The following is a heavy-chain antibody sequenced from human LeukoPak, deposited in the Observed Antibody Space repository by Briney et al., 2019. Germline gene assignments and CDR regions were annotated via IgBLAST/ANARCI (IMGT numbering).Heavy chain of an antibody. D-gene: IGHD3-22*01. CDR2: INHSGST. J-gene: IGHJ3*02. Sequence: SETLSHTCAVYGGSFSGYYWSWIRQPPGKGLGWIGEINHSGSTNYNPSLKSRVTISVDTSKNQFSLKLSSVTAADTAVYYCARTNSGWWLSAVAFDIWGQGTMVTVSS. CDR3: ARTNSGWWLSAVAFDI. CDR1: GGSFSGYY. V-gene: IGHV4-34*01.